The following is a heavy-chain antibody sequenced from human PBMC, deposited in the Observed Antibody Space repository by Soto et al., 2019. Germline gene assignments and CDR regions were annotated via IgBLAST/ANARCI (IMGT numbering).Heavy chain of an antibody. CDR2: ISSSSSYI. D-gene: IGHD3-22*01. CDR1: GFTFSSYS. CDR3: ARDPRINYYDSSGLIWFDP. V-gene: IGHV3-21*01. J-gene: IGHJ5*02. Sequence: EVQLVESGGGLVKPGGSLRLSCAASGFTFSSYSMNWVRQASGKGLEWVSSISSSSSYIYYADSVKGRFTISRDNAKNSLYLQMISLRAEDTAVYYCARDPRINYYDSSGLIWFDPWGQGTLVTVSS.